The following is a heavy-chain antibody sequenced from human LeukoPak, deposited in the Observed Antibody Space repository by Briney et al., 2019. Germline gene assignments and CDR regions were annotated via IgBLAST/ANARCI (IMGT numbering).Heavy chain of an antibody. CDR2: IKQDGSEK. CDR1: GFTFSNCW. J-gene: IGHJ4*02. V-gene: IGHV3-7*01. D-gene: IGHD1-7*01. Sequence: PGGSLRLSCAASGFTFSNCWMSWVRQAPGKGLEWVANIKQDGSEKYYVNSVKGRFTISRDNAKNSLYLQMNSLGAEDTAIYYCAREDDWNYEDYWGQGTLVTVSS. CDR3: AREDDWNYEDY.